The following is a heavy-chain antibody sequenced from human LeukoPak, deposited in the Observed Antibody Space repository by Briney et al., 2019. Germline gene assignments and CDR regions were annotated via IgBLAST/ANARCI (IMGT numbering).Heavy chain of an antibody. J-gene: IGHJ6*03. V-gene: IGHV3-23*01. CDR3: AKQLVRGYYYYYYYMDV. CDR2: ISGSGGST. D-gene: IGHD6-13*01. Sequence: GGSLRLSCAASGFTFSSYAMSWVRPAPGKGLDWVSAISGSGGSTYYADSVKGRFTISRDNSKNTLYLQMNSLRAEDTAVYYCAKQLVRGYYYYYYYMDVWGKGTTVTVSS. CDR1: GFTFSSYA.